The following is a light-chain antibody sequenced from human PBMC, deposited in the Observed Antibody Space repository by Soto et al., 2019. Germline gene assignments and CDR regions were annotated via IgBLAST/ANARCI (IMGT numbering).Light chain of an antibody. CDR2: DDN. Sequence: QSVMTQPPSFSAAPGQKVTISCSGSSSNIGGNSVSWYQQLPGTAPKLLIYDDNKRPSGIPDRFSGSKSGTSATLGITGFQTGDEADYYCCSYTGFYSYVFGTGTKVPVL. V-gene: IGLV1-51*01. CDR3: CSYTGFYSYV. CDR1: SSNIGGNS. J-gene: IGLJ1*01.